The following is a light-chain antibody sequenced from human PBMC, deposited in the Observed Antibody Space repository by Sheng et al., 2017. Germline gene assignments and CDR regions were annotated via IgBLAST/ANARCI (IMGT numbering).Light chain of an antibody. V-gene: IGLV2-14*01. J-gene: IGLJ3*02. CDR2: DVT. CDR3: SSYTTSTTAV. CDR1: SSDVGGYNY. Sequence: QSALTQPASVSGSPGQSITISCTGTSSDVGGYNYVSWYQQHPDKVPKLMIYDVTNRPSGVSNRFSGSKSGNTASLTIAGLQAEDEADYYCSSYTTSTTAVFGGGTRLTVL.